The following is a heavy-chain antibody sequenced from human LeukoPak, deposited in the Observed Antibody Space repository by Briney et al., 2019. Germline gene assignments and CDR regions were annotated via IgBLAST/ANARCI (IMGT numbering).Heavy chain of an antibody. V-gene: IGHV4-34*01. CDR2: INHSGST. J-gene: IGHJ4*02. D-gene: IGHD1-1*01. CDR1: GGSFSGYY. CDR3: ARGRYNWNGDY. Sequence: SETLSLTCAVYGGSFSGYYWSWIRQPPGKGLEWIREINHSGSTNYNPSLKSRVTISVDTSKNQFSLKLSSVTAADTAVYYCARGRYNWNGDYWGQGTLVTVSS.